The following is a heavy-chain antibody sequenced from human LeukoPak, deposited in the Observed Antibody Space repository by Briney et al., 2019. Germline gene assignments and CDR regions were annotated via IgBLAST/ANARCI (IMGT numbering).Heavy chain of an antibody. Sequence: GGSLRLSCAASGFTFSSSWMHWVRQAPGKGLVWVSRITSDASATYADSVKGRFTISRDNAKNTLYLQMNSLRAEDTAVYYCVRDRVGPDYWGQGTLVTVSS. CDR1: GFTFSSSW. J-gene: IGHJ4*02. D-gene: IGHD1-26*01. CDR3: VRDRVGPDY. V-gene: IGHV3-74*03. CDR2: ITSDASA.